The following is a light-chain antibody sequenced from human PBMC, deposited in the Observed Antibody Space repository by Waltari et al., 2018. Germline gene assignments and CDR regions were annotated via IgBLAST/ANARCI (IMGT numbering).Light chain of an antibody. CDR1: QSISAW. CDR2: DAS. Sequence: DIQMTQSPSTLSASVGDRITIPCRASQSISAWLAWYQLRPGKAPKLLTSDASILERGVPSRFSGSGSGTEFTLTINSLQPDDFATYYCHQYTNFPLTFGGGTTVEIK. CDR3: HQYTNFPLT. V-gene: IGKV1-5*01. J-gene: IGKJ4*01.